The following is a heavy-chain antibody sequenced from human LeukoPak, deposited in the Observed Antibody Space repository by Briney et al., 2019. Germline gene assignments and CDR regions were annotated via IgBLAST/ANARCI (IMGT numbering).Heavy chain of an antibody. J-gene: IGHJ4*02. CDR2: MNQDGGEK. V-gene: IGHV3-7*01. D-gene: IGHD6-19*01. CDR3: ARDDSGPDY. Sequence: GGSLGLSCAASGFTFSSYWMSWVRQAPGEGLEWVANMNQDGGEKYYVDSVKGRFTISRDNAENSLYLQMNSLRAEDTAVYYCARDDSGPDYWGQGTLVTVSS. CDR1: GFTFSSYW.